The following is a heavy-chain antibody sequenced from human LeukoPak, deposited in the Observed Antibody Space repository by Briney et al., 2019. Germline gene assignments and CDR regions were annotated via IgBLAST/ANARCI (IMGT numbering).Heavy chain of an antibody. J-gene: IGHJ4*02. CDR2: ISAYNGTT. CDR1: GYTFTGYY. V-gene: IGHV1-18*04. D-gene: IGHD6-19*01. Sequence: ASVKVSCKASGYTFTGYYMHWVRQAPGQGLEWMGWISAYNGTTNDAQKFQGRVTMTTDTSTTTAYMELRSLRSDATAVYYCARLALAGYFDYWGQGTLVSVSS. CDR3: ARLALAGYFDY.